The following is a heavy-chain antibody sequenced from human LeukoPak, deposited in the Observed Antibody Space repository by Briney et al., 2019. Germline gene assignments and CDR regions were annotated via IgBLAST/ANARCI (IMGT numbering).Heavy chain of an antibody. CDR2: IIPILGIA. CDR3: ARNTAMVADAFDI. V-gene: IGHV1-69*04. J-gene: IGHJ3*02. Sequence: SVKVSCKASGGTFSSYAISWVRQAPGQGLEWMGRIIPILGIANYAQKLQGRVTMTTDTSTSTAYMELRSLRSDDTAVYYCARNTAMVADAFDIWGQGTMVTVSS. D-gene: IGHD5-18*01. CDR1: GGTFSSYA.